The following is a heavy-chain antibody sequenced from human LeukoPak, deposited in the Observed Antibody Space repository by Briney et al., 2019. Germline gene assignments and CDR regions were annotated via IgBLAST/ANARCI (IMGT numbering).Heavy chain of an antibody. CDR1: DDSITMYY. CDR3: ARGRVSSSTWYSTYYYYFYMDV. D-gene: IGHD1-1*01. V-gene: IGHV4-59*01. CDR2: VDHTGST. Sequence: PAETLSLTCSVSDDSITMYYWTWIRQPPGKGLEWIGYVDHTGSTNFNPSLNGRVSISRDTTKNLFSLRLRSVTAADTAVYFCARGRVSSSTWYSTYYYYFYMDVWGKGTTVTVSS. J-gene: IGHJ6*03.